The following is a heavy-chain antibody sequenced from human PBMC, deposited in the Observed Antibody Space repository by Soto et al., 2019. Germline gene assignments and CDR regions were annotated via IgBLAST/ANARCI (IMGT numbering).Heavy chain of an antibody. V-gene: IGHV2-5*02. CDR2: IYWDDGN. CDR1: GFSLTTTEVA. CDR3: AHTGLISSVAFDY. Sequence: QITLKESGPSLVNPTQSLTLTCSFSGFSLTTTEVAVGWIRRPPGKALEWLALIYWDDGNRYSPSLKSSITTTKDTANTQVVLTLTNVLPADPATYSCAHTGLISSVAFDYSGQGILFTVSS. D-gene: IGHD2-21*01. J-gene: IGHJ4*02.